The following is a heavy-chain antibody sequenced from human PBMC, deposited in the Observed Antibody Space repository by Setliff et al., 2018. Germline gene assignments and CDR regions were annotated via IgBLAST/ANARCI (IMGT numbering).Heavy chain of an antibody. J-gene: IGHJ1*01. CDR1: GITFSSFE. D-gene: IGHD6-19*01. Sequence: GGSLRLSCTASGITFSSFEMNWVRQAPGRGLEWVSYISSSGNTIYYADSVKGRFTISRDNAKNSLYLQMNSLRAEDTAVYYCARDPWQWLTTFTSAEYFQHWGQGTLVTSPQ. V-gene: IGHV3-48*03. CDR3: ARDPWQWLTTFTSAEYFQH. CDR2: ISSSGNTI.